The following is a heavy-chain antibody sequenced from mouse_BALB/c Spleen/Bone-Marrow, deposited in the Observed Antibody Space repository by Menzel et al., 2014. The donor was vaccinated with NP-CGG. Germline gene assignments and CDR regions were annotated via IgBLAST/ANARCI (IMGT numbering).Heavy chain of an antibody. Sequence: QVQLKESGAELVRPGASVKLSCKASGYTFTNFWINWVKQRPGQGLEWIGNIYPSDSYTNYNQEFKDKATLTVDKSSSTAYMQLSSPTSEDSAVYYCTRWLPYAMDYWGQGTSVTVSS. CDR3: TRWLPYAMDY. CDR1: GYTFTNFW. V-gene: IGHV1-69*02. J-gene: IGHJ4*01. D-gene: IGHD2-2*01. CDR2: IYPSDSYT.